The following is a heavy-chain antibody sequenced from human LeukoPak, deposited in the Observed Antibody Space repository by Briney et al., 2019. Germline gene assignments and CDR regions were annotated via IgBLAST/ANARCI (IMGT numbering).Heavy chain of an antibody. CDR2: IYYSGST. D-gene: IGHD3-3*01. CDR3: ARSFYYDFWSGYYSMTVGAFDI. V-gene: IGHV4-59*01. CDR1: GGSISSYY. J-gene: IGHJ3*02. Sequence: KPSETLSLTCTVSGGSISSYYWSWIRQPPGKGLEWIGYIYYSGSTNYNPSLKSRVTISVDTSKIQFSLKLSSVTAADTAVYYCARSFYYDFWSGYYSMTVGAFDIWGQGTMVTVSS.